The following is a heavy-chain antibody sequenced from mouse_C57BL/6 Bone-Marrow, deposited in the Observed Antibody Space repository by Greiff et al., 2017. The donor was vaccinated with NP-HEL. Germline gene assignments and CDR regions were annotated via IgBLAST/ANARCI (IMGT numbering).Heavy chain of an antibody. CDR1: GYTFTDYN. Sequence: EVKLVESGPELVKPGASVKIPCKASGYTFTDYNMDWVKQSHGKSLEWIGDINPNNGGTIYNQKFKGKATLTVDKSSSTAYMELRSLTSEDTAVYYCARIYYSNYGAMDYWGQGTSVTVSS. D-gene: IGHD2-5*01. CDR2: INPNNGGT. CDR3: ARIYYSNYGAMDY. J-gene: IGHJ4*01. V-gene: IGHV1-18*01.